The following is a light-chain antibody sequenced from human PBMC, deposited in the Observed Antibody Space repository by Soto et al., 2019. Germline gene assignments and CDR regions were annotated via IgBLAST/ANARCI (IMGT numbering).Light chain of an antibody. CDR3: QQRSSWPRVT. J-gene: IGKJ4*01. V-gene: IGKV3-11*01. CDR2: DVS. CDR1: QSVGSY. Sequence: EIVLTQSPATLSLSPGERATLSCRASQSVGSYLAWYQQKPGQAPRLLIYDVSDRATGVPARFSGSGSGTDFTLTISSLEPEDFAVYYCQQRSSWPRVTFGGGTKVEIK.